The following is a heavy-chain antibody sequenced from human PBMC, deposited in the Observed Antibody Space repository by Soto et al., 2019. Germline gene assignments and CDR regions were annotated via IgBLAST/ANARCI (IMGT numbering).Heavy chain of an antibody. V-gene: IGHV4-34*01. CDR3: ARVPILPLWSGSRGWFDP. D-gene: IGHD3-3*01. CDR1: GGSFSGYY. CDR2: INHSGST. Sequence: QVQLQQWGAGLLKPSETLSLTCAVYGGSFSGYYWSWIRQPPGKGLEWIGEINHSGSTHYNPSLKSRVTISVDTSKTQFSLKLSSVTAADTAVYYCARVPILPLWSGSRGWFDPWGQGTLVTVSS. J-gene: IGHJ5*02.